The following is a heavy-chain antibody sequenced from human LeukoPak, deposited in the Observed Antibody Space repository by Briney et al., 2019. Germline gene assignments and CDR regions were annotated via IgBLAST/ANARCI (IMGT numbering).Heavy chain of an antibody. CDR1: GYRFPSYW. V-gene: IGHV5-51*01. Sequence: GASLKIPCKGPGYRFPSYWIGWVRQLPGKGLGWMGIIYPGESDTRYSPSFQGQVTISADKSSSTAYLQWSSLKASDTAMYYCARSKGSGSYFYSYYYGMDVWGQGTTVTVP. CDR3: ARSKGSGSYFYSYYYGMDV. D-gene: IGHD3-3*01. CDR2: IYPGESDT. J-gene: IGHJ6*02.